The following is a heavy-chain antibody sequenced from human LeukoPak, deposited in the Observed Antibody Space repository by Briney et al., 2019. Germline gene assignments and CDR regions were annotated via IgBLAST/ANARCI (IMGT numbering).Heavy chain of an antibody. CDR2: IIPIFGTA. D-gene: IGHD5-18*01. J-gene: IGHJ4*02. CDR1: GGTFSSYA. V-gene: IGHV1-69*06. CDR3: AKDHSSAIEY. Sequence: SVKVSCKASGGTFSSYAISWVRQAPGQGLEWMGGIIPIFGTANYAQKFQGRVTITADKSTSTAYMELRSLRSDDTAVYYCAKDHSSAIEYWGQGTLVTVSS.